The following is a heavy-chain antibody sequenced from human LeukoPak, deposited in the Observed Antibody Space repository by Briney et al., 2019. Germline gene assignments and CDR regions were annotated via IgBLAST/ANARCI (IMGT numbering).Heavy chain of an antibody. D-gene: IGHD4-17*01. CDR2: INPSGGST. Sequence: ASVKVSCKASGYTFTSYYIHWVRQAPGHGLEWMGIINPSGGSTNYAQKFRGRVTLTRGTSTSTIYMELSSLRSEDTVVYYCARDLYGDFDYWGQGTLVTVSS. CDR1: GYTFTSYY. J-gene: IGHJ4*02. CDR3: ARDLYGDFDY. V-gene: IGHV1-46*01.